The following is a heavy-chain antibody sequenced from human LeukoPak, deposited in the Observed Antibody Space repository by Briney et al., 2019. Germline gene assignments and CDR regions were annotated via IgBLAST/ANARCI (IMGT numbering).Heavy chain of an antibody. J-gene: IGHJ4*02. V-gene: IGHV4-34*01. CDR2: INHSGST. Sequence: SETLSLTCAVYGGSFSGYYWSWIRQPPGKGLEWIGEINHSGSTYYNPSLKSRVTISVDRSKNQFSLKLSSVTAADTAVYYCAKDRPTWPIDYWGQGTLVTVSS. D-gene: IGHD1-14*01. CDR3: AKDRPTWPIDY. CDR1: GGSFSGYY.